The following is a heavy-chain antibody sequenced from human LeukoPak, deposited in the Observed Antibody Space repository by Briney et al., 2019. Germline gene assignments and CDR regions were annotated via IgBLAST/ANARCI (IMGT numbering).Heavy chain of an antibody. CDR2: ISAYNGNT. V-gene: IGHV1-18*01. Sequence: AASVQVSCKASGYTFTSYGISWVRQAPGQGLEWMGWISAYNGNTNYAQKLQGRVTMTTDTSTSTAYMELRSLRSDDTAVYYCARDAAAAGTVDYWGQGTLVTVSS. D-gene: IGHD6-13*01. J-gene: IGHJ4*02. CDR3: ARDAAAAGTVDY. CDR1: GYTFTSYG.